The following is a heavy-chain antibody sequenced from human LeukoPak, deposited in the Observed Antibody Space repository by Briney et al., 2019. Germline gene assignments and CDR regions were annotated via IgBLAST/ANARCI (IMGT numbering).Heavy chain of an antibody. CDR2: IYYSGST. Sequence: SETLSLTCTVSGGSISSYYWSWIRQPPGKGLEWIGYIYYSGSTNYNPSPKSRVTISVDTSKNQFSLKLSSVTAADTAVYYCARYGGGGGYFDYWGQGTLVTVSS. CDR1: GGSISSYY. V-gene: IGHV4-59*01. CDR3: ARYGGGGGYFDY. J-gene: IGHJ4*02. D-gene: IGHD2-21*01.